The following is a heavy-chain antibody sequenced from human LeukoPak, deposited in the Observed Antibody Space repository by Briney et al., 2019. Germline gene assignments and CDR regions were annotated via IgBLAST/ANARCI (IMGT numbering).Heavy chain of an antibody. CDR2: ISWNSGSI. CDR3: AKDHWSGPTGAFDI. D-gene: IGHD3-3*01. CDR1: GFTFDDYA. J-gene: IGHJ3*02. Sequence: PGRSLRLSCAASGFTFDDYAMHWVRHAPGKGLEWVSGISWNSGSIGYADSVKGRFTISRDNAKNSLFLQMNSLRSEDMALYYCAKDHWSGPTGAFDIWGQGTMVTVSS. V-gene: IGHV3-9*03.